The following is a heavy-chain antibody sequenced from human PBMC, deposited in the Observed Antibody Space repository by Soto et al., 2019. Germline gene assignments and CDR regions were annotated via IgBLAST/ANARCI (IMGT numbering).Heavy chain of an antibody. Sequence: EVQLVESGGGLVQPGGSLRLSCAASGFTVSNNYMSWVRQAPGKGLEWVSVIYSGGSIYYADSVKGRFTISRDNSKNTLYLPWDSLRAADTAVYYCARDVGVWGRGTKVTVSS. CDR2: IYSGGSI. CDR3: ARDVGV. CDR1: GFTVSNNY. J-gene: IGHJ6*04. V-gene: IGHV3-66*01.